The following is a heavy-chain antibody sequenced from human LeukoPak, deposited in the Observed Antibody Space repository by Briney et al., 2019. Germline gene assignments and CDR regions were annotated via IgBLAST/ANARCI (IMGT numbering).Heavy chain of an antibody. Sequence: GGSLRLSCAASGFTFSNFNMNWVRQAPGKGLEWVSYISTSGSTKYYADSVKGRFTISRDNAKNSPYLQMNSLRAEDTAVYYCARDRDPGYNDSSGYRRVNAFDIWGQGTMVTVSS. J-gene: IGHJ3*02. CDR2: ISTSGSTK. D-gene: IGHD3-22*01. CDR3: ARDRDPGYNDSSGYRRVNAFDI. CDR1: GFTFSNFN. V-gene: IGHV3-48*04.